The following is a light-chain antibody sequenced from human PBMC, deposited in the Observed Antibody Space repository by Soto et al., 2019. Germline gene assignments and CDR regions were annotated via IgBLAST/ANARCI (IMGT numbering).Light chain of an antibody. CDR2: SNI. CDR3: AAWDDSLSGRV. V-gene: IGLV1-47*02. CDR1: SSNIGSNY. Sequence: QSVLTQPPSASGTPGQRVTISCSGSSSNIGSNYVYWYQQLPGTAPKLLIYSNIQRPSGVPDRFSGSKSGTSASLAISGLRSEDEADYYCAAWDDSLSGRVFGGGTKLTVL. J-gene: IGLJ3*02.